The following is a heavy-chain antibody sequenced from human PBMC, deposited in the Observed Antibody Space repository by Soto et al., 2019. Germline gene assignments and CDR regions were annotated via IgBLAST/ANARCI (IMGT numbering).Heavy chain of an antibody. D-gene: IGHD2-21*02. J-gene: IGHJ5*02. V-gene: IGHV3-30-3*01. CDR1: GFTFSSYA. Sequence: QVQLVESGGGVVQPRRSLRLSCAASGFTFSSYAMHWVRQAPGKGLEWVAVISYDGSNKYYADSVKGRFTISRDNSKNTLYLQINSLRAEDTAVYYCARGGDHTPFHPWGQGTLVTVSS. CDR3: ARGGDHTPFHP. CDR2: ISYDGSNK.